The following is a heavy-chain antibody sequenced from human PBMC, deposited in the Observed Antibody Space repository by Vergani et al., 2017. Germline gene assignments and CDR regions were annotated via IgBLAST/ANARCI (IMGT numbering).Heavy chain of an antibody. V-gene: IGHV5-51*01. D-gene: IGHD3-9*01. J-gene: IGHJ4*02. CDR1: GFTFSSYA. Sequence: EVQLLESGGGLVQPGGSLRLSCAASGFTFSSYAMSWVRQAPGKGLEWMGIIYPGDSDTRYSPSFQGQVTISADKSISTAYLQWSSLKASDTAMYYCARRADDILTGFDYWGQGTLVTVSS. CDR2: IYPGDSDT. CDR3: ARRADDILTGFDY.